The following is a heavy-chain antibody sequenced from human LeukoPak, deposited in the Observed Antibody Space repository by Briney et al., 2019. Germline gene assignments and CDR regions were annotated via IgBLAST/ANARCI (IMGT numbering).Heavy chain of an antibody. Sequence: GGSLRLSCAASGFTFSKAWMSWVCQAPGKGLEWVGRIKSKNDGGTTDYAAPVKGRFTISRDDSKNTLYLQMNSLRTEDTAVYYCTTQVLRYFDWFDYWGQGTLVTVSS. CDR2: IKSKNDGGTT. CDR3: TTQVLRYFDWFDY. D-gene: IGHD3-9*01. V-gene: IGHV3-15*01. CDR1: GFTFSKAW. J-gene: IGHJ4*02.